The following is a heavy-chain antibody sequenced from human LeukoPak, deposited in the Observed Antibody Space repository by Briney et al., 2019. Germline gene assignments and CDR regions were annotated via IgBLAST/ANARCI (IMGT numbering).Heavy chain of an antibody. V-gene: IGHV3-74*01. CDR2: INIRRGKT. Sequence: GGSVRLSCAASGFTFSTYWMHWVRQAPGKGLVWVSRINIRRGKTTYADSMKGRVTISRDNAKSTLYLQMNSLRAEYTGVYFCARQWVNDMDVWGQGTTVSVSS. CDR3: ARQWVNDMDV. CDR1: GFTFSTYW. D-gene: IGHD2-8*01. J-gene: IGHJ6*02.